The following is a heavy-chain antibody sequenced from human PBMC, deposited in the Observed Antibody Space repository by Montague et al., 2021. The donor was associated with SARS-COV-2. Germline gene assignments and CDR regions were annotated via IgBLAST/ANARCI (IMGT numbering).Heavy chain of an antibody. Sequence: SETLSLTCTVSGGAISSSSYYWGWIRQPPGKGLEWIGSIYYSGSTSYNPPLKSRVTISVDTSKNQFSLKLSSVTAADTAVYYCARDTRITMLLLVNRYGMDVWGQGTTVTVSS. V-gene: IGHV4-39*07. CDR3: ARDTRITMLLLVNRYGMDV. J-gene: IGHJ6*02. D-gene: IGHD3-22*01. CDR1: GGAISSSSYY. CDR2: IYYSGST.